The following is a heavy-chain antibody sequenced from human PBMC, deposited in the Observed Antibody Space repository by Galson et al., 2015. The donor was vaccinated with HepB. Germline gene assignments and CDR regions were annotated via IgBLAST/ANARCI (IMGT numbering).Heavy chain of an antibody. CDR3: ARDSQGPGDY. CDR2: IIPIFGTT. J-gene: IGHJ4*02. V-gene: IGHV1-69*13. CDR1: GGTFSTYS. Sequence: SVKVSCKASGGTFSTYSITWVRQAPGQGLEWMGGIIPIFGTTNYAQKFQGRVTITADESTSTAYMELSSLRSEDTALYYCARDSQGPGDYWGQGTLVTVSS.